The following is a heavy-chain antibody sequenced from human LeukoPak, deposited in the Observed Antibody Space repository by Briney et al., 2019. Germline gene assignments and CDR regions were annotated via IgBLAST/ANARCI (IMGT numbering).Heavy chain of an antibody. J-gene: IGHJ6*03. CDR3: ARRVSSYGKSTKPYYYYYMDV. CDR1: GGSFSAYY. D-gene: IGHD5-18*01. V-gene: IGHV4-34*01. CDR2: INYSGST. Sequence: PSETLSLTCAVYGGSFSAYYWSWIRQPPGKGLEWIGEINYSGSTNYNPSLRSRVTISVDTSKNQFSLKLSSVTAADTAVYYCARRVSSYGKSTKPYYYYYMDVWGKGTTVTVSS.